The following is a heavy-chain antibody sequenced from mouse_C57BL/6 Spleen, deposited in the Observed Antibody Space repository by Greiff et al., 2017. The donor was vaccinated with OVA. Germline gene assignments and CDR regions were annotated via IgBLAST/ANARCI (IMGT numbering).Heavy chain of an antibody. J-gene: IGHJ2*01. Sequence: EVKLVESEGGLVQPGSSMKLSCTASGFTFSDYYMAWVRQVPEKGLEWVANINYDGSSTYYLDPLKSRFIISRDNAKNILYLQMSSLKSEDTATYYCARVSNYFDYWGQGTTLTVSS. V-gene: IGHV5-16*01. CDR2: INYDGSST. CDR3: ARVSNYFDY. D-gene: IGHD1-1*01. CDR1: GFTFSDYY.